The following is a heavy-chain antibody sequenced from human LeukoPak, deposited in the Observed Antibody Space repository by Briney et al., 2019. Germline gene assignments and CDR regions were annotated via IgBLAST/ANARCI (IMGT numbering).Heavy chain of an antibody. CDR3: ARGDTHYYGSGSPDH. J-gene: IGHJ4*02. CDR1: GFTFSIYG. CDR2: IWYDGSNK. Sequence: GGSLRLSCAASGFTFSIYGMHWVRQAPGKGLEWVAVIWYDGSNKYYADSVKGRFTISRDSSTKTLYLQMNSLRAEDTAVYYCARGDTHYYGSGSPDHWGQGTLVTVSS. V-gene: IGHV3-33*08. D-gene: IGHD3-10*01.